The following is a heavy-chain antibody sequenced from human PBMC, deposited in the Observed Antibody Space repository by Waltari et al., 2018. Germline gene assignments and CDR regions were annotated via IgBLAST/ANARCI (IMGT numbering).Heavy chain of an antibody. J-gene: IGHJ6*03. Sequence: QVQLQESGPGLVKPSETLSLTCTVSGGSISSYYWSWIRQPAGKGLEWIGRIYTSGSTNYNPSLKSRVTMSVDTSKNQFSLKLSSVTAADTAVYYCARGVRLGELSLHYYYYYMDVWGKGTTVTVSS. CDR3: ARGVRLGELSLHYYYYYMDV. CDR1: GGSISSYY. V-gene: IGHV4-4*07. CDR2: IYTSGST. D-gene: IGHD3-16*02.